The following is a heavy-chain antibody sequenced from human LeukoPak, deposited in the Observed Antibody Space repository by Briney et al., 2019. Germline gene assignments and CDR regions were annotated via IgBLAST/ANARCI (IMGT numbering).Heavy chain of an antibody. CDR1: GGTFSSYA. D-gene: IGHD3-22*01. V-gene: IGHV1-69*04. Sequence: SVTVSCKASGGTFSSYAISWVRQAPGQGLEWMGRIIPILGIANYAQKFQGRVTITADKSTSTAYMELSSLRSEDTAVYYCARACDSSGYYIYWGQGTLVTVSS. CDR3: ARACDSSGYYIY. J-gene: IGHJ4*02. CDR2: IIPILGIA.